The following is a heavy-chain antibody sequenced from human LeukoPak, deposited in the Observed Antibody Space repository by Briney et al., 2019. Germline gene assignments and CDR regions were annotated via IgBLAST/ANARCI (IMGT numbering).Heavy chain of an antibody. D-gene: IGHD2-15*01. CDR1: GYTFTGYY. V-gene: IGHV1-2*06. CDR2: VNPNSGGT. J-gene: IGHJ5*02. Sequence: ASVKVSCKAAGYTFTGYYMFWVRQAPGQGLEWMGRVNPNSGGTNYAQKFQGRVTMTRDTSISTAYMELSRLRSDDTAVYYCARGYCSGGSCYSVENWFDPWGQGTLVTVSS. CDR3: ARGYCSGGSCYSVENWFDP.